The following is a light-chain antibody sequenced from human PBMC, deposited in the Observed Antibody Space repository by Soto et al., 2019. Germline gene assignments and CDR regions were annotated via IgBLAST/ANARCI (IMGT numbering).Light chain of an antibody. CDR3: QQRSNWPPALT. CDR2: DAS. CDR1: QSVSSY. J-gene: IGKJ4*02. Sequence: EIVLTQSPATLSLSPGERATLSCSASQSVSSYLAWYQQKPGQAPRLLIYDASNRATGIPARFSGSGSGTDFALPISSLEPEYFAVYYCQQRSNWPPALTFGGGPKVELK. V-gene: IGKV3-11*01.